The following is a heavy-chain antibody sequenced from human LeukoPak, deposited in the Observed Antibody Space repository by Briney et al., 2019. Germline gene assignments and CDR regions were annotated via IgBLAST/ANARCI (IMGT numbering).Heavy chain of an antibody. CDR1: GYTFTDYD. V-gene: IGHV1-2*02. CDR3: ARERGQQVRFDP. Sequence: ASVKVSCKASGYTFTDYDMHWVRHAPGQGLEWMGWINPNNGGTNYAQKFQGRVTMTRDTSISTAYMELSRLRSDDTAVYYCARERGQQVRFDPWGQGTLVTVSS. D-gene: IGHD6-13*01. CDR2: INPNNGGT. J-gene: IGHJ5*02.